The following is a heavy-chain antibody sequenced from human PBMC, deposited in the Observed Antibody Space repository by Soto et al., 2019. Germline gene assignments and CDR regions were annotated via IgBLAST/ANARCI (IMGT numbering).Heavy chain of an antibody. CDR1: VFTVSSNY. CDR3: ASAYSSGWYSYAFYI. Sequence: PGGSLRLSCAASVFTVSSNYMSWVRQAPGKGLEWVSVIYSGGSTYYADSVKGRFTISRHNSKNTLYLQMNSLRAEDTAVYYCASAYSSGWYSYAFYIWGQGTMVTVSS. CDR2: IYSGGST. D-gene: IGHD6-19*01. J-gene: IGHJ3*02. V-gene: IGHV3-53*04.